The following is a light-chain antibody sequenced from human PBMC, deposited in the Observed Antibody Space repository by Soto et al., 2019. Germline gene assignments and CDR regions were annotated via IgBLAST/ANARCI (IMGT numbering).Light chain of an antibody. V-gene: IGLV2-14*03. Sequence: QSVLTQPASVSGSPGQSITISCTGTSSDVGGYNYVSWYQHHPGKAPKLIIYDVTNRPPGVSNPFSGSKSGNTASLTISGLQPEDEADYYCRSYTTSNTRQIVFGTGTKVTVL. CDR2: DVT. CDR3: RSYTTSNTRQIV. CDR1: SSDVGGYNY. J-gene: IGLJ1*01.